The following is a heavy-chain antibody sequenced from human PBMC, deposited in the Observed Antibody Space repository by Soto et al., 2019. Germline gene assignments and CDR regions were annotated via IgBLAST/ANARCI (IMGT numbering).Heavy chain of an antibody. J-gene: IGHJ6*02. D-gene: IGHD3-9*01. CDR2: ISVYNGNT. CDR3: ARVNYDIYYYYYYGMDV. Sequence: QVQLVQSGAEVKKPGASVKVSCKASGYTFTSYGISWVRQAPGQGLEWMGWISVYNGNTKYAQKFQGRVTITADESTSTAYMELSSLRSEDTAVYYCARVNYDIYYYYYYGMDVWGQGTTVTVSS. V-gene: IGHV1-18*01. CDR1: GYTFTSYG.